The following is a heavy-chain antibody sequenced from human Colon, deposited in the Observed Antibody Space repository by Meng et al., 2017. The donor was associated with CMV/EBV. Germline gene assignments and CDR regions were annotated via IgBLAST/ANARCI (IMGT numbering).Heavy chain of an antibody. J-gene: IGHJ4*02. Sequence: ASVKVSCKASGYTFNKHGINWVRQAPGQGLEWMGWINLWNGNIEYAQKFQGRITLTTDESTSTAYMELRGLTSDDTAVYYCARDLFSPGGNSCFDYWGQGTVVTVSS. CDR1: GYTFNKHG. CDR2: INLWNGNI. V-gene: IGHV1-18*01. CDR3: ARDLFSPGGNSCFDY. D-gene: IGHD3-16*01.